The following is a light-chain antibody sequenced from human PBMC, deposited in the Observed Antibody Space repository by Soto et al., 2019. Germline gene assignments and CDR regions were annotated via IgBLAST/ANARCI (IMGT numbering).Light chain of an antibody. CDR3: QKYNSAPFT. Sequence: DIQMTQSPSSLSASAGDRVAITCRASQGISNYLAWYQQKPGKVPKLLIYAASTLQSGVPSRFSGSGSGTDFTLTISSLQPEDVATYYWQKYNSAPFTFGPGTKVDIK. CDR2: AAS. CDR1: QGISNY. V-gene: IGKV1-27*01. J-gene: IGKJ3*01.